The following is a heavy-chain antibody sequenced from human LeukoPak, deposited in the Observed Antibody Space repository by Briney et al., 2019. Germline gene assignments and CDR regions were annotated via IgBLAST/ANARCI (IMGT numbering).Heavy chain of an antibody. D-gene: IGHD4-17*01. J-gene: IGHJ1*01. CDR1: GGSISSYY. CDR2: IYYSGST. V-gene: IGHV4-59*01. CDR3: ARAYGDGLYFQH. Sequence: PSETLSLTCTVSGGSISSYYWSWIRQPPGKGLEWIGYIYYSGSTNSNPSLKSRVTLSVDTSKNQFSLKLSSVTAADTAVHYCARAYGDGLYFQHWGQGALVTVSS.